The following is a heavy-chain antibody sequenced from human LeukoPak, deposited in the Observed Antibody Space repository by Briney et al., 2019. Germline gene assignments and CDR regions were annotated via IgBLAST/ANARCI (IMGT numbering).Heavy chain of an antibody. CDR3: VRGDYYDSSGYYYGDY. CDR1: GFTFDDYA. D-gene: IGHD3-22*01. CDR2: ISWNSGSI. V-gene: IGHV3-9*01. Sequence: GGSLRLSCAASGFTFDDYAMHWVRQAPGKGLEWVSGISWNSGSIGYADSVKGRFTISRDNAKNSLYLHMNSLRAEDTALYYCVRGDYYDSSGYYYGDYWGQGTLVTVSS. J-gene: IGHJ4*02.